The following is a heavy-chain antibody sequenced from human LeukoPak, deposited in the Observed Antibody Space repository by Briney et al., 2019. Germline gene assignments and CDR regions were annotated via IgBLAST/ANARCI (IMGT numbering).Heavy chain of an antibody. D-gene: IGHD5-12*01. CDR1: GYTLTQLS. J-gene: IGHJ4*02. CDR2: FDPVDGET. V-gene: IGHV1-24*01. Sequence: ASVKVSCKVSGYTLTQLSMHWVRQAPGQGLEWMGGFDPVDGETIYAQKFQGRVTMTEDTSTDTAYMELSSLRSEDTAVYYCATVRLGGYDHFDYWGQGTLVTVSS. CDR3: ATVRLGGYDHFDY.